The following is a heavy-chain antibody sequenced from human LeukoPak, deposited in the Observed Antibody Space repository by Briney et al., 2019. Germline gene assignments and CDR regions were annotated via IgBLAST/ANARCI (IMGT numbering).Heavy chain of an antibody. J-gene: IGHJ4*02. CDR1: GGSFSGYY. CDR2: INHSGGT. D-gene: IGHD4-23*01. V-gene: IGHV4-34*01. CDR3: ARGLRMTTVVTPYTT. Sequence: PSETLSLTCAVYGGSFSGYYWSWIRQPPGKGLEWIGEINHSGGTNYNPSLKSRVTISVDTSKNQFSLKLSSVTAADTAVYYCARGLRMTTVVTPYTTWGQGTLVTVSS.